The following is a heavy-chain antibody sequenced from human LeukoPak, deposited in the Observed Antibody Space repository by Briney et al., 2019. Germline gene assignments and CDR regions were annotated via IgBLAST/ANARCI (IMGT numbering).Heavy chain of an antibody. Sequence: ASVTVSFKGSGYTFTAEYMHWGRQGPGQGRERRGGINVDSGGTTFAQKFPGGVTMTRDTSISTAYMELSRLRSGATAVYYCARDRGQIGGNAYAAYDIWGQGTMVTVSS. CDR2: INVDSGGT. CDR3: ARDRGQIGGNAYAAYDI. J-gene: IGHJ3*02. CDR1: GYTFTAEY. D-gene: IGHD4-23*01. V-gene: IGHV1-2*02.